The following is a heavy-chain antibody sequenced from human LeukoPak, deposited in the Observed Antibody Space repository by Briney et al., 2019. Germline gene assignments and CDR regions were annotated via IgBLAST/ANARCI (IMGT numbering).Heavy chain of an antibody. Sequence: ASVKVSCKASGYTFTGYYMHWVRQAPGQGLEWMGRINPNSGGTNYAQKFQGRVTITRATSISTAYMELSRLRSDDTAVYYCARGEYSYGDYWGQGTLVTVSS. CDR1: GYTFTGYY. CDR3: ARGEYSYGDY. D-gene: IGHD5-18*01. CDR2: INPNSGGT. V-gene: IGHV1-2*06. J-gene: IGHJ4*02.